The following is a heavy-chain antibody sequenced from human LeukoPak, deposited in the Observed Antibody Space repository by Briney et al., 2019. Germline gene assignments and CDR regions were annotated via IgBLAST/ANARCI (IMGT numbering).Heavy chain of an antibody. Sequence: SVKVSCKASGGIFTSYTFSWVRQAPGQGLEWMGTTIPILDTANYAQTFQGRVSITADKSTSTAYMELDSLTSKDTAVYCCARGIRGGYFDYWGQGTLVTVSS. CDR2: TIPILDTA. V-gene: IGHV1-69*08. J-gene: IGHJ4*02. CDR1: GGIFTSYT. CDR3: ARGIRGGYFDY. D-gene: IGHD3-16*01.